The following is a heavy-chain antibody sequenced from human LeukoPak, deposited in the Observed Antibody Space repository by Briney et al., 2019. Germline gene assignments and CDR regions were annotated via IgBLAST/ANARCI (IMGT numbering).Heavy chain of an antibody. D-gene: IGHD5-12*01. V-gene: IGHV4-59*01. J-gene: IGHJ6*02. CDR2: IYYSGST. Sequence: PSETLSLTCTVSGGSISSYYWSWIRQPPGKGLEWIGYIYYSGSTNYNPSLKSRVTISVDTSKNQFSLKLSSVTAADTAVYYCARGKVGGYDDVERGIYYGMDVWGQGTTVTVSS. CDR3: ARGKVGGYDDVERGIYYGMDV. CDR1: GGSISSYY.